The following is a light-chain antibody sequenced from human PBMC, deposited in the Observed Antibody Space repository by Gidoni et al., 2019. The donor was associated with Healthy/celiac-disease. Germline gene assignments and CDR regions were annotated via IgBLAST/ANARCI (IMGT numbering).Light chain of an antibody. V-gene: IGKV4-1*01. CDR3: QQYYSTPRT. J-gene: IGKJ4*01. Sequence: DIVMTQSPVSLAVSLGERATINCKSSQSVLYTSNNKNYLAWYQQKPGQPPKLLIYWASTRESGVPDRFSGSGSGSDFTLTISSLQAEDVAVYYCQQYYSTPRTFGGGTKVEIK. CDR1: QSVLYTSNNKNY. CDR2: WAS.